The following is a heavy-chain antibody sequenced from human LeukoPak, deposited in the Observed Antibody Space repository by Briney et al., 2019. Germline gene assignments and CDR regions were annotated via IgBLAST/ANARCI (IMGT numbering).Heavy chain of an antibody. V-gene: IGHV3-11*04. J-gene: IGHJ4*02. D-gene: IGHD3-9*01. CDR3: ARDHDWAFDL. Sequence: PGGSLRLSCAASGFTFSDYYMSWIRPAPGKGLEWVSYISSSGSTIYYADSVKGRFTISRDNAKSSLYLQMNALRYEDTAIYYCARDHDWAFDLWGQGTLVTVSS. CDR2: ISSSGSTI. CDR1: GFTFSDYY.